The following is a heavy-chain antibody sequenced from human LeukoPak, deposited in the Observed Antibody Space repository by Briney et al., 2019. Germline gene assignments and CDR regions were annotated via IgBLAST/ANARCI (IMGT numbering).Heavy chain of an antibody. CDR1: RFTFDDYA. CDR3: AKDNGMGDCDY. V-gene: IGHV3-43*02. CDR2: ISGDGGST. D-gene: IGHD5-24*01. J-gene: IGHJ4*02. Sequence: GGSLRLSCAASRFTFDDYAMHWVRQAPGKGLEWVSLISGDGGSTYYADSVKGRFTISRDNSKNSLYLEMNSLTAEDTSLYYCAKDNGMGDCDYWGQGTLVTVSS.